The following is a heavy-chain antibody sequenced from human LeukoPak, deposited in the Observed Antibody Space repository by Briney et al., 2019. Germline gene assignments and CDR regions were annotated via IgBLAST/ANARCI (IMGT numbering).Heavy chain of an antibody. CDR2: ITSSSSTI. CDR1: GFTFSSYS. Sequence: TGGSLRLSCAASGFTFSSYSMNWVRQAPGKGLEWISYITSSSSTIYYADSVKGRFTISRDNSKNSLFLQMNRLRAEDTAVYYCARRIDNWGQGTLVTVSS. J-gene: IGHJ4*02. CDR3: ARRIDN. V-gene: IGHV3-48*01.